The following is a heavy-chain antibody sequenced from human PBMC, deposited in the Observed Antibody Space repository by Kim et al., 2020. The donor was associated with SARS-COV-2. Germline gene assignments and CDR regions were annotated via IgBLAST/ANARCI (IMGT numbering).Heavy chain of an antibody. D-gene: IGHD5-18*01. Sequence: ASVKVSCKASGYTFTSYAMNWVRQAPGQGLEWMGWINTNTGNPTYAQGFTGRFVFSLDTSVSTAYLQISSLKAEDTAVYYCARDYEDTASYYYYGMDVWGQGTTVTVSS. CDR3: ARDYEDTASYYYYGMDV. CDR2: INTNTGNP. J-gene: IGHJ6*02. CDR1: GYTFTSYA. V-gene: IGHV7-4-1*02.